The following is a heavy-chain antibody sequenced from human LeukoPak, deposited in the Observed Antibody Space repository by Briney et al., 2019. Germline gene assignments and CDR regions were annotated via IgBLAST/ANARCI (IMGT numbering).Heavy chain of an antibody. CDR1: GGSFSGYY. V-gene: IGHV4-34*01. Sequence: PSETLSLTCAVYGGSFSGYYWSWIRQPPGKGLEWIGEINHSGSTNYNPSLKSRVTISVDTSKNQFSLKLSSVTAADTAVYYCARGYYYDSSGPDYWGQGTLVTVSS. CDR2: INHSGST. D-gene: IGHD3-22*01. J-gene: IGHJ4*02. CDR3: ARGYYYDSSGPDY.